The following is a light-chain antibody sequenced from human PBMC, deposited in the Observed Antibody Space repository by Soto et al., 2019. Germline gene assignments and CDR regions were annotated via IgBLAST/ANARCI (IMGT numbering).Light chain of an antibody. V-gene: IGKV3-15*01. CDR1: QSVSSD. CDR3: QHYNTRPWT. J-gene: IGKJ1*01. Sequence: EKVMTQSPATLSVSPGERATLSCRASQSVSSDLAWYQQKPGQAPRLLIYGASTRAIGIPARFSGSGSGTEFTLIIGSLQAEDFAFYYCQHYNTRPWTFGQGTKVEIK. CDR2: GAS.